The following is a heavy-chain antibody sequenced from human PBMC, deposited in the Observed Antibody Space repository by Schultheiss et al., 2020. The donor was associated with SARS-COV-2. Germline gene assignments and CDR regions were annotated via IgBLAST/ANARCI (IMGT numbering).Heavy chain of an antibody. CDR1: GFTFSSYE. J-gene: IGHJ3*02. D-gene: IGHD6-6*01. CDR2: ISSSGSTI. V-gene: IGHV3-48*03. CDR3: ASYPYSSSEDHAFDI. Sequence: GGPLRLSCAASGFTFSSYEMNWVRQAPGKGLEWVSYISSSGSTIYYADSVKGRFTISRDNAKNSLYLQMNSLRAEDTAVYYCASYPYSSSEDHAFDIWGQGTMVTVSS.